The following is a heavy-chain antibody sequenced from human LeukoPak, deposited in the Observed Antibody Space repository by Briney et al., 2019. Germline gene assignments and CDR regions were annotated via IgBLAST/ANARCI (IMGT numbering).Heavy chain of an antibody. CDR2: IYYSGNT. CDR3: ARGPTRYYFDY. D-gene: IGHD1/OR15-1a*01. Sequence: SETLSLTCTVSGGSISSYYWSWIRQPPGKGLEWIGYIYYSGNTNYNPSLKSPVSISIDTSKNQFSLKLNSVTAADTAVYYCARGPTRYYFDYWGQGILVTVSS. J-gene: IGHJ4*02. V-gene: IGHV4-59*01. CDR1: GGSISSYY.